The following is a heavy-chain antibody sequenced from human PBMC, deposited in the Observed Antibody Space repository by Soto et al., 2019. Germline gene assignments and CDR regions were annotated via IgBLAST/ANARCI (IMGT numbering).Heavy chain of an antibody. D-gene: IGHD1-26*01. Sequence: QEKLVESGGGVVQPGRSLRLSCAASGFTFSAYGMHWVRQAPGKGLEWVTVISYDGSSKYYADSVKGRFIVSRDNYKNTLYLQMNSLRPEDTAAYYCAKVTFSGDYYYSYSMDVWGQGTTVTVSS. CDR1: GFTFSAYG. J-gene: IGHJ6*02. CDR2: ISYDGSSK. CDR3: AKVTFSGDYYYSYSMDV. V-gene: IGHV3-30*18.